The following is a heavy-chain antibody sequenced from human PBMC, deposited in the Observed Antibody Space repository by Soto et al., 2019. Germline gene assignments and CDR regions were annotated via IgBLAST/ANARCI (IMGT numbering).Heavy chain of an antibody. J-gene: IGHJ4*02. CDR2: INPISGGT. CDR1: GYTFTGHH. D-gene: IGHD2-15*01. CDR3: AKDGRHCSGGSCPQGH. V-gene: IGHV1-2*02. Sequence: GASVKVSCKTSGYTFTGHHIHWVRQAPGQGLEWTGWINPISGGTKYREKFQGRVSITRDKSSSTAYMELSSLTSDDSAVYYCAKDGRHCSGGSCPQGHWGQGTLVTVSS.